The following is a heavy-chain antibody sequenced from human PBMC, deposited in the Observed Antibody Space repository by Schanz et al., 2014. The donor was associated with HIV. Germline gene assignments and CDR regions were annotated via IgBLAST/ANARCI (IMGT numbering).Heavy chain of an antibody. CDR1: GFNFNNYA. CDR2: ISATGGST. J-gene: IGHJ5*02. D-gene: IGHD6-13*01. Sequence: EVQLLESGGGLEQPGGSLRLSCAASGFNFNNYAMTWVRQAPGKGLEWVSAISATGGSTYYADSVKGRFTISRDNSKNTLYLQMNSLRPEDTAVYYCAKDKSRHTYSSSSIFDPWGQGTLVTVSS. CDR3: AKDKSRHTYSSSSIFDP. V-gene: IGHV3-23*01.